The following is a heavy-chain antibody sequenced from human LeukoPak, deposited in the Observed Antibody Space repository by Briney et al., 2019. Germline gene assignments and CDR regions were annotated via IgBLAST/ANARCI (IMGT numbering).Heavy chain of an antibody. D-gene: IGHD2-8*01. CDR3: ARWGGHCTSGLCYYFDC. V-gene: IGHV1-2*02. J-gene: IGHJ4*02. Sequence: ASVNVSCRASEYTFTGYYLHWVRQAPGQGLEWMGWINPHSGDTEYAQKFQGRVTMSRDTSISTAYMELSRLRSDDTDVYYCARWGGHCTSGLCYYFDCWGQGTLVTVSS. CDR2: INPHSGDT. CDR1: EYTFTGYY.